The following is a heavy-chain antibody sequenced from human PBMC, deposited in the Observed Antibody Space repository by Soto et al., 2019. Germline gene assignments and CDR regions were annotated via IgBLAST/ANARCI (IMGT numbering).Heavy chain of an antibody. D-gene: IGHD3-3*01. CDR3: ARRSVLRFLEWSPNWFDP. CDR1: GGSFSGYY. V-gene: IGHV4-34*01. Sequence: ASEPLSLTCAVYGGSFSGYYWSWIRQPPGKGLEWIGEINHSGSTNYNPSLKSRVTISVDTSKNQFSLKLSSVTAADTAVYYCARRSVLRFLEWSPNWFDPWGQGTLVTVSS. CDR2: INHSGST. J-gene: IGHJ5*02.